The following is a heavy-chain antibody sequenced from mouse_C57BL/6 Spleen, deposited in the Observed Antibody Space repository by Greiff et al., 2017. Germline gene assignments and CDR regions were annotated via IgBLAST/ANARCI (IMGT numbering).Heavy chain of an antibody. Sequence: EVQLVESGGGLVKPGGSLKLSCAASGFTFSDYGMHWVRQAPEKGLEWVAYISSGSSTIYYADTVKGRFTISRDNAKNTLFLQMTSLRSADTAMYYCARDYDYDEEYAMDYWGQGTSVTVSS. CDR1: GFTFSDYG. CDR2: ISSGSSTI. D-gene: IGHD2-4*01. J-gene: IGHJ4*01. V-gene: IGHV5-17*01. CDR3: ARDYDYDEEYAMDY.